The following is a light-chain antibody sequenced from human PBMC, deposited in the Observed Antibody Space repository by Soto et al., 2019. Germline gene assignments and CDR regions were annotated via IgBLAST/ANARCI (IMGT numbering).Light chain of an antibody. CDR3: SSYAGSSNV. V-gene: IGLV2-8*01. Sequence: QSALTQPASVSGSPGQSITISCTGTSSDVGGSDYVSWYQQHPGKAPKLMIYEVNKRPSGVPDRFSGSKSGNTASLTVSGLQAEDEADYYCSSYAGSSNVFGTGTKV. CDR1: SSDVGGSDY. CDR2: EVN. J-gene: IGLJ1*01.